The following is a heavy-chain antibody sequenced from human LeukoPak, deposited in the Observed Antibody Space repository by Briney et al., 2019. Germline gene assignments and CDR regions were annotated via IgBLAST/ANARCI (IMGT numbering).Heavy chain of an antibody. J-gene: IGHJ3*02. CDR1: GFTFSSYS. D-gene: IGHD3-3*01. V-gene: IGHV3-48*01. CDR2: ISSSSATI. CDR3: AGVRWAISGVVTPDALDI. Sequence: PGGSLRLSCAASGFTFSSYSMNWVRQAPGKGLEWVSYISSSSATIYYADSVKGRFTISRDNAKNSLYLQMNSLRAEDTAVYYCAGVRWAISGVVTPDALDIWGLGTMVTVSS.